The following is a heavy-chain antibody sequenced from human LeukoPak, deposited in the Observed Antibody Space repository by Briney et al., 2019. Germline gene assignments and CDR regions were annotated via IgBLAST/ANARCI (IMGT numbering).Heavy chain of an antibody. D-gene: IGHD2-15*01. V-gene: IGHV3-74*01. Sequence: GGSLRLSSAASGLSFSSYWMHWVRQPPGKGLVWVSRISTDGSSTAYADSVKGRFTISRDNAKNTLYLQMNSLRAEDTAVYYCARDGGGLAYWGQGTLVTVSS. CDR2: ISTDGSST. J-gene: IGHJ4*02. CDR3: ARDGGGLAY. CDR1: GLSFSSYW.